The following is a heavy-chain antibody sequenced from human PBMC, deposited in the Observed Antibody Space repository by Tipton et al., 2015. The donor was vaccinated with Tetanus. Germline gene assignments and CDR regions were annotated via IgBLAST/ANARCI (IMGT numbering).Heavy chain of an antibody. Sequence: SLRLSCAVSGFTFRSYAMHWVRQVPGKGLEWVAVIWSDGSKTYYAESVKGRFTISRDNSKNTLLLQMNSLRGEDTAIYYCARAIFDGGWFGMDVWGQGTTVTVSS. CDR1: GFTFRSYA. D-gene: IGHD6-19*01. CDR2: IWSDGSKT. CDR3: ARAIFDGGWFGMDV. V-gene: IGHV3-33*01. J-gene: IGHJ6*02.